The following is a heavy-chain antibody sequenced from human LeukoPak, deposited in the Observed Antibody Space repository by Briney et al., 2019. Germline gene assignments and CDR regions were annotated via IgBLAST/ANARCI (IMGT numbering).Heavy chain of an antibody. V-gene: IGHV3-15*01. D-gene: IGHD3-22*01. CDR2: IKSKTDGGTT. CDR3: TTGKNYYDSSGYYWGVFDY. J-gene: IGHJ4*02. Sequence: PGGSLRLSCAASGFTFSNAWMSWVRQAPGKGLEWVGRIKSKTDGGTTDYAAPVKGRFTISRDDSKNTLYLQMNSLKTEDTAVYYCTTGKNYYDSSGYYWGVFDYWGQGTLVTVSS. CDR1: GFTFSNAW.